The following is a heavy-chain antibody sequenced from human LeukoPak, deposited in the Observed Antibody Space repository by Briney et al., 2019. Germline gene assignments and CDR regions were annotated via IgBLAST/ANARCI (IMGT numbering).Heavy chain of an antibody. D-gene: IGHD3-3*01. Sequence: SQTLSLTCTVSGGSISSGSYYWSWIRQPAGKGLEWIGRIYTSGSTNYNPSLKSRVTISVDTSMNQFSLKLSSVTAADTAVYYCARVTYYDFWSGYYTDFGAFGIWGQGTMVTVSS. J-gene: IGHJ3*02. CDR2: IYTSGST. V-gene: IGHV4-61*02. CDR3: ARVTYYDFWSGYYTDFGAFGI. CDR1: GGSISSGSYY.